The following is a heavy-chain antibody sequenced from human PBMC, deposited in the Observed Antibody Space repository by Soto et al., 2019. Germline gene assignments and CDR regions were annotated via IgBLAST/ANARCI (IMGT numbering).Heavy chain of an antibody. CDR1: GFTFRSYV. J-gene: IGHJ4*02. CDR3: ARWGTTGGLDV. Sequence: QVQLVESGGGVGQPGTSLRLSCVGSGFTFRSYVIHWVRQAPGKGLEWVALTSYDGSNNFYGDSVKGRFTISRHNSRNTVELQMASLRFEDTALYYCARWGTTGGLDVWGQGTLVSVSS. D-gene: IGHD3-16*01. CDR2: TSYDGSNN. V-gene: IGHV3-33*05.